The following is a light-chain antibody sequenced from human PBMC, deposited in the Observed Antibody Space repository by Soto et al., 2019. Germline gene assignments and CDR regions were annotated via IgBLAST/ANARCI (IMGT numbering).Light chain of an antibody. J-gene: IGLJ1*01. CDR3: SSYTTSSTLHV. V-gene: IGLV2-14*01. CDR2: EVS. CDR1: SSDVGGYNY. Sequence: QSALTQPASVSGSPGQSITISCTGTSSDVGGYNYVSWYQQHPGKAPKLMIYEVSNRPSGVSNRFSGSKSGNTASLTISGLQAEDEDEYYCSSYTTSSTLHVFGTGTKLTVL.